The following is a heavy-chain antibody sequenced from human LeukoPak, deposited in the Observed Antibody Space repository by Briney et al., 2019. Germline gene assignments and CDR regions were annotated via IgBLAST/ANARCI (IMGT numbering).Heavy chain of an antibody. CDR2: IYTSGST. CDR3: ARGGSLPTVTTLRPAECFQH. D-gene: IGHD4-17*01. J-gene: IGHJ1*01. CDR1: GGSISSYY. Sequence: SETLSLTCTVSGGSISSYYWSWIRQPAGKGLEWIGRIYTSGSTNYNPSLKSRVTMSVDTSKNQFSLKLSSVTAADTAVYYCARGGSLPTVTTLRPAECFQHWGQGTLVTVSS. V-gene: IGHV4-4*07.